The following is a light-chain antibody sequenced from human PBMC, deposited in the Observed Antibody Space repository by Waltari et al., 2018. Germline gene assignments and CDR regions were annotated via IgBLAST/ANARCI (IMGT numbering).Light chain of an antibody. V-gene: IGKV4-1*01. Sequence: DIVMTQSPDSLAVSLGERAPINCKSSQSVLYSSNNENSLAWYQQKAVQPPKLLIIWASTRQSGVPDRFSGSGSGTDFTLTISSLQTEDVAVYYCQQYYNTPLTFGQGTKVEI. CDR1: QSVLYSSNNENS. CDR3: QQYYNTPLT. J-gene: IGKJ1*01. CDR2: WAS.